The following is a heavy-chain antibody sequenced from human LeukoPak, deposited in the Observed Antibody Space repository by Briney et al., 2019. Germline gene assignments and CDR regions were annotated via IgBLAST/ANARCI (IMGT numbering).Heavy chain of an antibody. V-gene: IGHV1-24*01. D-gene: IGHD3-10*01. J-gene: IGHJ6*02. Sequence: ASVTVSCKVSGYTLTELSMHWVRQAPGKGLEWMGGFDPEDGETIYAQKFQGRVTMTEDTSTDTAYMELSSLRSEDTAVYYCATARYGSASVGGMDVWGQGTTVTVSS. CDR2: FDPEDGET. CDR1: GYTLTELS. CDR3: ATARYGSASVGGMDV.